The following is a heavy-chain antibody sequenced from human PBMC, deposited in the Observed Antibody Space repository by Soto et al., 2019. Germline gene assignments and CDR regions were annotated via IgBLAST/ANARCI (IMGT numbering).Heavy chain of an antibody. CDR3: ARELGGGYDFWSAYWSPSWFDP. CDR1: GYTFTSYG. V-gene: IGHV1-18*04. J-gene: IGHJ5*02. Sequence: ASVKVSCKASGYTFTSYGISWVRQAPGQGLEWMGWISAYNGNTNYAQKLQGRVTMTTDTSASTAYMELRSLRSDDTAVYYCARELGGGYDFWSAYWSPSWFDPWGQGTLVTVSS. CDR2: ISAYNGNT. D-gene: IGHD3-3*01.